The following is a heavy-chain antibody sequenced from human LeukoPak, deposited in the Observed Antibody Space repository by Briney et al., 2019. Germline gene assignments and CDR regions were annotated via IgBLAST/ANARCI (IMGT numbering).Heavy chain of an antibody. V-gene: IGHV3-20*04. D-gene: IGHD6-19*01. J-gene: IGHJ4*02. CDR2: INWSGGRT. Sequence: PGGSLRLSCAASGFTFDDCGMSWVRHAPGKGLEWVSGINWSGGRTVYADSVKGRFTISRDNAKNSLYLQMNSLRAEDTALYYCAKRSNSGWNLDYWGQGTLVTVSS. CDR1: GFTFDDCG. CDR3: AKRSNSGWNLDY.